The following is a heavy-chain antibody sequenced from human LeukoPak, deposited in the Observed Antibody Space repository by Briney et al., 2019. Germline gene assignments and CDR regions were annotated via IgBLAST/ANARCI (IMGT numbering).Heavy chain of an antibody. Sequence: PSETLSLTCTVSGGSISSYYWSWIRQPPGKGLEWIGYIHYSGSTNYNPSLKSRVTISVDTSKNQFSLKLSSVTAADTAVYYCARSTGIVGATLYYYYYYMDVWGKGTTVTVSS. CDR3: ARSTGIVGATLYYYYYYMDV. CDR2: IHYSGST. D-gene: IGHD1-26*01. CDR1: GGSISSYY. V-gene: IGHV4-59*01. J-gene: IGHJ6*03.